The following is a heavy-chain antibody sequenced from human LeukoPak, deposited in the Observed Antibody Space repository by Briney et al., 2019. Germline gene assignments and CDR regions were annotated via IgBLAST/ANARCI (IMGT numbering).Heavy chain of an antibody. J-gene: IGHJ4*02. V-gene: IGHV3-30*02. CDR1: GFTFSSYG. D-gene: IGHD4-11*01. Sequence: TGGSLRLSCAASGFTFSSYGMHWVRQAPGKGLEWVAFIRYDGSNKYYADSVKGRFTISRDNSKNTLYLQMNSLRAEDTAVYYCAKAPAGVTTPGVDYWGQGTLVTVSS. CDR3: AKAPAGVTTPGVDY. CDR2: IRYDGSNK.